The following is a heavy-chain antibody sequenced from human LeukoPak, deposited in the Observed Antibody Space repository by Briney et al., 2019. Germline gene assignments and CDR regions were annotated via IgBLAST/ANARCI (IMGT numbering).Heavy chain of an antibody. J-gene: IGHJ5*02. CDR2: INSDGSST. CDR3: ARAGSASGWSVSWFDP. V-gene: IGHV3-74*01. CDR1: GFTFSSYW. D-gene: IGHD6-19*01. Sequence: GGSLRLSCAASGFTFSSYWMHWVRHAPGKGLVWVSRINSDGSSTSYADSVKGRFTISRDNAKNTLYLQMNSLRAEDTAVYYCARAGSASGWSVSWFDPWGQGTLVTVSS.